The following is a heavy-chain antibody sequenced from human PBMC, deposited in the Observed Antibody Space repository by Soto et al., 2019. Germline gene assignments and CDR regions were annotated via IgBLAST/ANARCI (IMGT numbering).Heavy chain of an antibody. CDR2: ISGSGGST. Sequence: GGSLRLSCAASGFTFSSYAMSWVRQAPGKGLEWVSAISGSGGSTYYADSVKGRFTSSRDNSKNTLYLQMNSLRAEDTAVYYFAKGNAYSSSYNFVYWGQGTLVTVST. V-gene: IGHV3-23*01. CDR3: AKGNAYSSSYNFVY. J-gene: IGHJ4*02. CDR1: GFTFSSYA. D-gene: IGHD6-6*01.